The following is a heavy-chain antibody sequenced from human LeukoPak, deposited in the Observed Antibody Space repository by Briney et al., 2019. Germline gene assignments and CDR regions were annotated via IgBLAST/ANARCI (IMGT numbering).Heavy chain of an antibody. CDR3: VGGGFLGY. CDR1: GVTLSNTW. J-gene: IGHJ4*02. Sequence: GGSLRLSCAASGVTLSNTWMSWVRQAPGQGLEWVGLIKSKTNDGTTDYTAPVKGRFTISRDDSKNTVYLRMNSLQTDDTAVYYCVGGGFLGYWGQGTLVTVSS. CDR2: IKSKTNDGTT. V-gene: IGHV3-15*01. D-gene: IGHD3-16*01.